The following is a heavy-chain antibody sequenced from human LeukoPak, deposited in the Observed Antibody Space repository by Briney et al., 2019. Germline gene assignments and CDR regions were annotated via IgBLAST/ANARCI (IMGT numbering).Heavy chain of an antibody. V-gene: IGHV1-69*01. CDR3: ATRFDYGGNYFDY. Sequence: SVKVSCKASGGTFSSYAISWVRQAPGQGLEWMGGIFPIFGTANYAQKFQGRVTITADESTSTAYMELSSLRSEDTAVYYCATRFDYGGNYFDYWGQGTLVTVSS. CDR1: GGTFSSYA. CDR2: IFPIFGTA. D-gene: IGHD4-23*01. J-gene: IGHJ4*02.